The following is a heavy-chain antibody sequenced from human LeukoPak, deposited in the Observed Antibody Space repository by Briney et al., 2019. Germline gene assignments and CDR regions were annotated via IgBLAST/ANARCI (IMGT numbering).Heavy chain of an antibody. Sequence: SETVSCKASVYTFTGYYMHSVRQAPGQRLEWMGSITPNSGGTNYAQKFQGRVTMTRDTSISTAYMELSRLRSDDTAVYYCARDILCRIKQALDYWGQGTLVTVSS. CDR2: ITPNSGGT. CDR1: VYTFTGYY. D-gene: IGHD1/OR15-1a*01. V-gene: IGHV1-2*02. CDR3: ARDILCRIKQALDY. J-gene: IGHJ4*02.